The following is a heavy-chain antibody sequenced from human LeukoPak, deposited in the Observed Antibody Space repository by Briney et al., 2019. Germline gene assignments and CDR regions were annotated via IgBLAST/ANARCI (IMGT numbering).Heavy chain of an antibody. CDR3: AKRGYSSGYSYYFDY. CDR2: ISGSSVGT. Sequence: PGGSLRLSCADSRFTFSTYAMSWVRHAPGKRLEWVSAISGSSVGTNYADSVKGRFTISRDNSKNTLYLQMNSLRAEDTAVYYCAKRGYSSGYSYYFDYWGQGTLVTVSS. V-gene: IGHV3-23*01. CDR1: RFTFSTYA. J-gene: IGHJ4*02. D-gene: IGHD3-22*01.